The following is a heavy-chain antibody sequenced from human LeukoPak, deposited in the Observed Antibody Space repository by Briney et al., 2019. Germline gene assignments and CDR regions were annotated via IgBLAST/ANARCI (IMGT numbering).Heavy chain of an antibody. CDR1: GLIFSLYD. CDR3: AKALTQENRGNYYYMDV. Sequence: PGGPLRLSCAASGLIFSLYDMPWLRRSPGGGVEGVLTITCSGGSTNYADSETGRFTISRDNSKNTQYLQMNNLRAEATAVYYCAKALTQENRGNYYYMDVWGKGTTVTVSS. J-gene: IGHJ6*03. D-gene: IGHD1-26*01. CDR2: ITCSGGST. V-gene: IGHV3-23*01.